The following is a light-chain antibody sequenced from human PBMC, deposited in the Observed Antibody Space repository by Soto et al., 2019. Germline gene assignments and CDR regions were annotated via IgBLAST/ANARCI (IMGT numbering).Light chain of an antibody. Sequence: EVVMTQSPLSLPATLGQPASISCRSSQSLVYSDGDTYLNWFQQRPGHSPRRLVYRVSNRDSGVPDRFSGSVSGTDFTLKISRVEAEDVGVYYCMQGTHWPPITFGQGTRLEIK. V-gene: IGKV2-30*01. CDR3: MQGTHWPPIT. CDR1: QSLVYSDGDTY. J-gene: IGKJ5*01. CDR2: RVS.